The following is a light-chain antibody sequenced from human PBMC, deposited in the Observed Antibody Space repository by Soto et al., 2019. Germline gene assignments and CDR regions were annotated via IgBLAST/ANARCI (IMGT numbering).Light chain of an antibody. CDR3: QQYNSYPYP. V-gene: IGKV1-5*03. Sequence: DIQMTQSPSTLSASVGDRVTITCRASQSISSWLAWYQQKPGKAPNLLIYKASSLESGVPSRFSGSGSGTEFTRTISSLQPDDFATYYCQQYNSYPYPFGQGTKLEIK. CDR1: QSISSW. CDR2: KAS. J-gene: IGKJ2*01.